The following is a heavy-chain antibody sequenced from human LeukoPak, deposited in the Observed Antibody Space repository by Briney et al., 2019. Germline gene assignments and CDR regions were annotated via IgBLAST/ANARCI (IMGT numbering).Heavy chain of an antibody. CDR2: ISSSGSTI. V-gene: IGHV3-11*01. Sequence: LSLTCAVSGGSISSSNWWSWVRQPPGKGLEWVSYISSSGSTIYYADSVKGRFTISRDNAKNSLYLQMNSLRAEDTAVYYCARDIEVFRPYDSSGYYFHGNWGQGTLVTVSS. CDR1: GGSISSSNW. J-gene: IGHJ4*02. D-gene: IGHD3-22*01. CDR3: ARDIEVFRPYDSSGYYFHGN.